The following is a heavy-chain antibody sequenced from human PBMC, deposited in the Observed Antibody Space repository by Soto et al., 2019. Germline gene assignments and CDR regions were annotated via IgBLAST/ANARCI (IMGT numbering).Heavy chain of an antibody. CDR1: GYTFTSYY. Sequence: QVQLVQSGAEVKKPGASVKVSCKASGYTFTSYYISWVRQAPGQGLEWMGWISAYKGNTNYAQKLQARVTMTTDTSPSNDTTERRSVRSDDTAEYYIARDVPPVDYCAQGPLLTPSS. CDR2: ISAYKGNT. V-gene: IGHV1-18*01. J-gene: IGHJ4*02. CDR3: ARDVPPVDY.